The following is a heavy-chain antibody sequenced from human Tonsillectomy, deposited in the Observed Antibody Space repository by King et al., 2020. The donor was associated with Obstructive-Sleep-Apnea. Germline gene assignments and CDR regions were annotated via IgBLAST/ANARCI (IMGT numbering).Heavy chain of an antibody. V-gene: IGHV5-51*01. CDR3: ARHGGDCSGGNCYREGWFDP. Sequence: VQLVESGAEVKKPGESLKISCTGSGYSFTSFWIGWVRQMPGKGLEWMGIIYPGDSDTRYSPSFQGQVTISADKSISTAYLQWSSLKASDTAMYYCARHGGDCSGGNCYREGWFDPWGQGTLVTVSS. D-gene: IGHD2-15*01. CDR2: IYPGDSDT. J-gene: IGHJ5*02. CDR1: GYSFTSFW.